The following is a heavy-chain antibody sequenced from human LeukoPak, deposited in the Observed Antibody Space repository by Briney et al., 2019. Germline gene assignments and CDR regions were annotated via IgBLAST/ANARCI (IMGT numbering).Heavy chain of an antibody. J-gene: IGHJ3*02. CDR1: GGSFSGYY. V-gene: IGHV4-34*01. CDR3: ARGKRITMIVVVIPRGAFDI. Sequence: SETLSLTCAVYGGSFSGYYWSWIRQPPGKGLEWIGEINHSGSTNYNPSLKSRVTISVDTSKNQFSLKLSSVTAADTAVYYCARGKRITMIVVVIPRGAFDIWGQGTMVTVSS. D-gene: IGHD3-22*01. CDR2: INHSGST.